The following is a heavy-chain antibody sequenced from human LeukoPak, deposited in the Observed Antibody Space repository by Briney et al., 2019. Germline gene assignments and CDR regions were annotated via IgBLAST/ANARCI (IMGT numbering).Heavy chain of an antibody. V-gene: IGHV4-39*01. D-gene: IGHD6-13*01. CDR1: GGSISSSSYY. CDR2: MYYSGST. J-gene: IGHJ4*02. Sequence: SQTLSLTCSVSGGSISSSSYYWGWIRQPPGKGLEWIGSMYYSGSTYYNPSLRSRVTMSVDTSKKQFSLKLSSVTAADTAVYYCVRVGSSWYHYFDYWGQGTLVTVSS. CDR3: VRVGSSWYHYFDY.